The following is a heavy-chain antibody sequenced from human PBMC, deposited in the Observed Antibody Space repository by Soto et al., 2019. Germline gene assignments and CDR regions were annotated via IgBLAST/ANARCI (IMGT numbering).Heavy chain of an antibody. D-gene: IGHD3-10*01. CDR3: ARDRISGGFDP. CDR2: INPSGGST. Sequence: QVQLVQSGAEVKKPGASVKVSCKASGYTFTSYYMHWVRQAPGQGLEWMGIINPSGGSTSYAQKFQGRVTITRDTSTSTVYMELSSLRSEDTAVYYCARDRISGGFDPWGQGTLVTVSS. J-gene: IGHJ5*02. V-gene: IGHV1-46*01. CDR1: GYTFTSYY.